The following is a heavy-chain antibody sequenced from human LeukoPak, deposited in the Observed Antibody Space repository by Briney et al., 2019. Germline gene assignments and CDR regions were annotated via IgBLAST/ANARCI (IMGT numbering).Heavy chain of an antibody. V-gene: IGHV3-23*01. CDR2: ISGSGGST. CDR1: GFTFSSYA. Sequence: GGSLRLSCAASGFTFSSYAMSWVRQAPGKGLEWVSGISGSGGSTYYSDSVKGRFTISRDNAKNTLYLQMSSLRAEDTAVFYCAKDRAYGGNSEVVSWGQGTLVTVSS. CDR3: AKDRAYGGNSEVVS. J-gene: IGHJ5*02. D-gene: IGHD4-23*01.